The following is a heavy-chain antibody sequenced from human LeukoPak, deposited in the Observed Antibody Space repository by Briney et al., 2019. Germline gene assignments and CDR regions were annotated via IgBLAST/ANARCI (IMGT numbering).Heavy chain of an antibody. V-gene: IGHV1-18*04. CDR1: GYTCTSYG. D-gene: IGHD3-10*01. Sequence: ASVKVSYNSSGYTCTSYGISWVRQAPGQGLERKGWISAYNGNTNYAQKLQGRVTMTTDTPTSTAYMELRSLRSDDTAGYYCARGTRYGSGSYSGYWGQGTLVTVSS. CDR2: ISAYNGNT. J-gene: IGHJ4*02. CDR3: ARGTRYGSGSYSGY.